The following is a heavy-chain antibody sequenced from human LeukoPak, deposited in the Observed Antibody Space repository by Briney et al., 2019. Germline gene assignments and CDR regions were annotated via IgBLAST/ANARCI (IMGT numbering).Heavy chain of an antibody. D-gene: IGHD2-2*01. CDR3: ARGAVVVPAAMEVPNWFDP. Sequence: SETLSPTCAVYGGSFSGYYWSWIRQPPGKGLEWIGEINHSGSTNYNPSLKSRVTISVDTSKNQFSLKLSSVTAADTAVYYCARGAVVVPAAMEVPNWFDPWGQGTLVTVSS. J-gene: IGHJ5*02. CDR1: GGSFSGYY. V-gene: IGHV4-34*01. CDR2: INHSGST.